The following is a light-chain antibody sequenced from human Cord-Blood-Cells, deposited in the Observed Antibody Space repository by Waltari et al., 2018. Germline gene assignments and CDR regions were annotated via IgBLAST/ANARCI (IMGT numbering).Light chain of an antibody. V-gene: IGKV1-5*01. CDR3: QQYRT. CDR1: QSISSW. Sequence: DIQMTQSPSTLSASVGDRVTITCRASQSISSWLAWYQQKPGKAPKLLIYDASSLESGVPSRCSGSGSGTEFTLTISSLQPDDFATYYCQQYRTFGQGTKVEIK. J-gene: IGKJ1*01. CDR2: DAS.